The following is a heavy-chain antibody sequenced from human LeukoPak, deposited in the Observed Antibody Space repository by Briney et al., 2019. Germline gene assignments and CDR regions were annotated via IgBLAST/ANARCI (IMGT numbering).Heavy chain of an antibody. CDR3: ARGGQGDGYSADEAFDF. CDR2: TYYRSKWYN. J-gene: IGHJ3*01. V-gene: IGHV6-1*01. D-gene: IGHD5-24*01. CDR1: GDSVSGNSTA. Sequence: SQTLSLTCAISGDSVSGNSTAYNWIRQSPSRGLEWLGRTYYRSKWYNDYAVSVKSRITINPDTSKNQLSLQLNSETPEDTAVYYCARGGQGDGYSADEAFDFWGQGTMVTVSS.